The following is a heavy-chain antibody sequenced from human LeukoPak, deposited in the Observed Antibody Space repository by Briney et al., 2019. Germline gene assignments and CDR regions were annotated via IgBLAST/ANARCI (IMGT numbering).Heavy chain of an antibody. CDR1: GGNFNTFA. CDR3: ARTVVVPAAAYWYFDL. J-gene: IGHJ2*01. Sequence: GASVKVSCKASGGNFNTFAYSWVRQAPGQGLEWVGGIIPVFGKAIYAQKFQGRVTITADESTSTAYMELSSLRSEDTAVYYCARTVVVPAAAYWYFDLWGRGTLVTVSS. CDR2: IIPVFGKA. D-gene: IGHD2-2*01. V-gene: IGHV1-69*13.